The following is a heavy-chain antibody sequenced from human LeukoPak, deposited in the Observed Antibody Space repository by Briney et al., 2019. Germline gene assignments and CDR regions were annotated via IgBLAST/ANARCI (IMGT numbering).Heavy chain of an antibody. D-gene: IGHD3-3*01. CDR3: ARDLVDFWSGYYH. Sequence: GGSLRLSCAASGFTFSSYSMNWVRQAPGKGLEWVSSISSSSSYIYYADSVKGRFTISRDNAKNSLYLQVNSLRAEGTAVYYCARDLVDFWSGYYHWGQGTMVTVSS. CDR2: ISSSSSYI. CDR1: GFTFSSYS. J-gene: IGHJ3*01. V-gene: IGHV3-21*01.